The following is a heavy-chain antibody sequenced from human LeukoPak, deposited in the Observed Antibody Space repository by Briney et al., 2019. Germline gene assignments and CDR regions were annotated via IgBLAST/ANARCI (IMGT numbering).Heavy chain of an antibody. CDR1: GYTFTDYY. J-gene: IGHJ4*02. V-gene: IGHV1-2*02. CDR3: ARSSGFKYNIDY. CDR2: IYPNSGAT. Sequence: ASVKVSCKASGYTFTDYYIHWVRQAPGQGLEWMGWIYPNSGATNSAQKFQGRVTMTRDTSISTAFMELSRLRSDDTAVYYCARSSGFKYNIDYWGQGTLVTVSS. D-gene: IGHD6-19*01.